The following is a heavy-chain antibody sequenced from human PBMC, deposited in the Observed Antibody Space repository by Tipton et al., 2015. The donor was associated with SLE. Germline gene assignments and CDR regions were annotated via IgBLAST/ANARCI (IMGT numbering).Heavy chain of an antibody. Sequence: TLSLTCTVSGGSISSYYWSWIRQPPGKGLQWIGYIYYSGSTNYNPSLKSRVTISVDTSKKQFSLKLSSVTAADTAVYYCARDRTGGAGFDYWGQGTLFTVSS. CDR1: GGSISSYY. D-gene: IGHD1-1*01. CDR3: ARDRTGGAGFDY. J-gene: IGHJ4*02. CDR2: IYYSGST. V-gene: IGHV4-59*01.